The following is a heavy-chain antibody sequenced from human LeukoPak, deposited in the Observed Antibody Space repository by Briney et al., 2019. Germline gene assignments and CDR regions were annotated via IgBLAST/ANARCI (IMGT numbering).Heavy chain of an antibody. V-gene: IGHV3-7*01. J-gene: IGHJ4*02. D-gene: IGHD6-13*01. Sequence: PGGSLRLSFSASGFTFSGHSMSWVRQAPGKGLVWVANINPDGSERFYVDFVKERFTISRDNAENSMYLKMNSLRAEDTAVYYCGRVIAGAIDYWGQGTLVTVSS. CDR3: GRVIAGAIDY. CDR2: INPDGSER. CDR1: GFTFSGHS.